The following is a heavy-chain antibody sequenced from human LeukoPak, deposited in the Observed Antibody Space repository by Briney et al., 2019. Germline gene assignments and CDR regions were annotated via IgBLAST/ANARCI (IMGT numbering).Heavy chain of an antibody. D-gene: IGHD2-8*02. Sequence: GGSLRLSCAASGFTFSSYAMSWVRQAPGKGLEWVSSISPGSNYIYYADSVKGRFTISRDNAKNSLHLQMNSLRADDTAAYYCARGYWYFDYWGQGTLVTVSS. CDR1: GFTFSSYA. V-gene: IGHV3-21*01. J-gene: IGHJ4*02. CDR3: ARGYWYFDY. CDR2: ISPGSNYI.